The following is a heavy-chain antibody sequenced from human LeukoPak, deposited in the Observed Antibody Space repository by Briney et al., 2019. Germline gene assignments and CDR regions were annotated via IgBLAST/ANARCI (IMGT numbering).Heavy chain of an antibody. CDR1: GGSISSYY. Sequence: SETLSLTCTVSGGSISSYYWSWIRQPAGKGLEWIGRIYTSGSTNYNPSLKSRVTMSVDTSKNQFSLKLSSVTAADTAVYYCARGRRWYYDILTGYYYWGQGTLVTVSS. CDR3: ARGRRWYYDILTGYYY. V-gene: IGHV4-4*07. D-gene: IGHD3-9*01. CDR2: IYTSGST. J-gene: IGHJ4*02.